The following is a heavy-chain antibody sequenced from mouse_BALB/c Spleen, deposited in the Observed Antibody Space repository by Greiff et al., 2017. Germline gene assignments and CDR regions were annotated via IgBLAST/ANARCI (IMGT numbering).Heavy chain of an antibody. CDR2: ISSGSSTI. CDR3: ARNYYGYSWYFDV. CDR1: GFTFSSFG. Sequence: EVQLQQSGGGLVQPGGSRKLSCAASGFTFSSFGMHWVRQAPEKGLEWVAYISSGSSTIYYADTVKGRFTISRDNPKNTLFLQMTSLRSEDTAMYYCARNYYGYSWYFDVWGAGTTVTVSS. J-gene: IGHJ1*01. D-gene: IGHD1-2*01. V-gene: IGHV5-17*02.